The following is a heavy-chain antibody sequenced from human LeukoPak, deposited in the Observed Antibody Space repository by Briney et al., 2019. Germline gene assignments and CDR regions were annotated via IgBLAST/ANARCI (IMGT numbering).Heavy chain of an antibody. V-gene: IGHV5-51*01. Sequence: GESLKISCKGSGYSFTTYWIGWVRQMPGKGLECMGIIYPGDSDTRYSPSFQGQVTISADKSFSTAYLQWSSLKASDTAMYYCARSDYYDSSGYHAFDYWGQGTLVTVSS. CDR2: IYPGDSDT. CDR3: ARSDYYDSSGYHAFDY. CDR1: GYSFTTYW. J-gene: IGHJ4*02. D-gene: IGHD3-22*01.